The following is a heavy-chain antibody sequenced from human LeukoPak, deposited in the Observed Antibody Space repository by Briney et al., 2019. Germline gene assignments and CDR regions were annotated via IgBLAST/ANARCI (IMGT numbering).Heavy chain of an antibody. CDR3: ARSYYYGSGSPWGYYYYGMDV. CDR2: INAGNGNT. D-gene: IGHD3-10*01. J-gene: IGHJ6*04. CDR1: GYTFTSYA. Sequence: GASVKVSCKASGYTFTSYAMHWVRQAPGQRLERMGWINAGNGNTKYSQKFQGRVTITRDTSASTAYMELSSLRSEDTAVYYCARSYYYGSGSPWGYYYYGMDVWGEGTTVTVSS. V-gene: IGHV1-3*01.